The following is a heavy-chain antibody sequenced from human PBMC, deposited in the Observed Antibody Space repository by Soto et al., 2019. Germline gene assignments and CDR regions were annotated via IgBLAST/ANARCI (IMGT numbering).Heavy chain of an antibody. J-gene: IGHJ6*02. CDR3: ARVRMSIAGRRNYSYGLDV. CDR1: GASLSSACYY. Sequence: SETLSLTCTVSGASLSSACYYWSWIRQHPGKGLEWIGYIYCSGRTYYNPSLKSRVTISVDTSKNQFSLKLSSVTAADSAVVYCARVRMSIAGRRNYSYGLDVWGQGTRVTVSS. CDR2: IYCSGRT. V-gene: IGHV4-31*03. D-gene: IGHD6-6*01.